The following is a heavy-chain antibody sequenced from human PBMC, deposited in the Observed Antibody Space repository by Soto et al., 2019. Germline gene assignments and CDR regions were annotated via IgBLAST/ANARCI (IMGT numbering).Heavy chain of an antibody. CDR3: ASPIHYYDSSGSDY. CDR2: IIPIFGTA. J-gene: IGHJ4*02. V-gene: IGHV1-69*06. CDR1: GGTFSSYA. D-gene: IGHD3-22*01. Sequence: QVQLVQSGAEVKKPGSSVKVSCKASGGTFSSYAISWVRQAPGQGLEWMGGIIPIFGTANYAQKFQGRVTITADKSTSTAYMELRSLRSEDTAVYYCASPIHYYDSSGSDYWGQGTLVTVSS.